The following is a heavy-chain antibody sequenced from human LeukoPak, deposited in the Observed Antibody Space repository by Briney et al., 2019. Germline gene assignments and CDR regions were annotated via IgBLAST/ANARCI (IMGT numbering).Heavy chain of an antibody. Sequence: PGGSLRLSCAASGFTFSSYAMHWVRQAPGKGLEWVAATSYDGGSKYYADSLKGRFTISRDLSTDTQFLQMSSLRAEDTAVYYCARDLKTGSYFDIAEGFFGYWGQGALVTVSS. V-gene: IGHV3-30*14. CDR3: ARDLKTGSYFDIAEGFFGY. CDR1: GFTFSSYA. CDR2: TSYDGGSK. D-gene: IGHD1-26*01. J-gene: IGHJ4*02.